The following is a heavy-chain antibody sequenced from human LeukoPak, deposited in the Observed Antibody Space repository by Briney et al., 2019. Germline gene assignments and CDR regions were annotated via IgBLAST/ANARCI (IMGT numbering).Heavy chain of an antibody. CDR3: ARGGGSQAFDY. D-gene: IGHD1-26*01. CDR2: IIPIFGTA. J-gene: IGHJ4*02. V-gene: IGHV1-69*05. CDR1: GGTFSSYA. Sequence: GASVKVSCKASGGTFSSYAISWVRQAPGQGLEWMGGIIPIFGTANYAQKFQGRVTITTDESTSTAYTELSSLRSEDTAVYYCARGGGSQAFDYWGQGTLVTISS.